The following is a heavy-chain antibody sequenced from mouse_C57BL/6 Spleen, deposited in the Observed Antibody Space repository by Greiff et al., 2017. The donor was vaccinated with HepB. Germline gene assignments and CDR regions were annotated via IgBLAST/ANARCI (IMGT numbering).Heavy chain of an antibody. CDR1: GYTFTDYY. D-gene: IGHD3-2*02. CDR3: ATGYSSGSFAY. V-gene: IGHV1-76*01. CDR2: IYPGSGNT. Sequence: VKLMESGAELVRPGASVKLSCKASGYTFTDYYINWVKQRPGQGLEWIARIYPGSGNTYYNEKFKGKATLTAEKSSSTAYMQLSSLTSEDSAVYCCATGYSSGSFAYWGQGTLVTVSA. J-gene: IGHJ3*01.